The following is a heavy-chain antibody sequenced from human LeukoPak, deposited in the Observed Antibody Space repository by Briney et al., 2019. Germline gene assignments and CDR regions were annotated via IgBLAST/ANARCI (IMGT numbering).Heavy chain of an antibody. Sequence: SETLSLTCTVSGGSVSSGSYYWSWIRQPPGEGLEWIGYIYYSGSTNYNSSLKSRVTISVDTSKNQFSLKLSSVTAADTAVYYCARVAHDYYDSSGYYSYIDYWGQGTLVTVSS. CDR2: IYYSGST. J-gene: IGHJ4*02. CDR1: GGSVSSGSYY. D-gene: IGHD3-22*01. V-gene: IGHV4-61*01. CDR3: ARVAHDYYDSSGYYSYIDY.